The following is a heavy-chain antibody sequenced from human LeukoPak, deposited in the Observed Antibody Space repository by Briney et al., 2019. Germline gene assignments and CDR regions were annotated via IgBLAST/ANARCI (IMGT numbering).Heavy chain of an antibody. V-gene: IGHV3-11*03. CDR1: GFTFSDYY. J-gene: IGHJ4*02. Sequence: GESLRLSCAASGFTFSDYYMSWIRQAPAKGQERVSYISGSSSYTNYADSVKGRFTISRENAKKSLYLQMNSLRAEDTAVYYCARRYCISTSCYCIDYWGQGTLVTVSS. D-gene: IGHD2-2*01. CDR3: ARRYCISTSCYCIDY. CDR2: ISGSSSYT.